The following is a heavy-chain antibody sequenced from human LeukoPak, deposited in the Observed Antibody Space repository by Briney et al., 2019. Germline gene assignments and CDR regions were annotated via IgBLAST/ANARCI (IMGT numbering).Heavy chain of an antibody. CDR3: AKLVAVTGSDDY. CDR1: GFTFNNCA. V-gene: IGHV3-23*01. Sequence: HTGGSLRLSCTASGFTFNNCAMSWVRQVPGKGLEWVSAISSSDGSTFYADSVKGRFTISRDNSKNTLFLQMNSLGVDDTAVYYCAKLVAVTGSDDYWGRGTLVTVSS. CDR2: ISSSDGST. J-gene: IGHJ4*02. D-gene: IGHD6-19*01.